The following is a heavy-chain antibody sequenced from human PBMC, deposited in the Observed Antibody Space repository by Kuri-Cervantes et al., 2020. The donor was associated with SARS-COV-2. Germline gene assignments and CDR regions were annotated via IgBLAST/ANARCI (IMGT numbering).Heavy chain of an antibody. Sequence: SETLSLTCTVSGYSISSGYYWGWIRQPPGKGLEWIGSIYHSGSTYYNPSLKSRVTISVDTSKNQFSLKLSSVTAADPAVYYCARGPAHDFWSGHRFDYWGQGTLVTVSS. V-gene: IGHV4-38-2*02. CDR1: GYSISSGYY. J-gene: IGHJ4*02. CDR2: IYHSGST. D-gene: IGHD3-3*01. CDR3: ARGPAHDFWSGHRFDY.